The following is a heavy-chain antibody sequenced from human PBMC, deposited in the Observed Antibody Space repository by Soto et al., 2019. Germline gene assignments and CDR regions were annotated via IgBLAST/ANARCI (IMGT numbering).Heavy chain of an antibody. Sequence: GGSLRLSCVASGFTFGTYAIHWVRLAPGKGLQWVALISYEGSNTYYADSVKGRFTVSRDNSKNTLYLQMNSLRPEDTGVYYCARVTPGNNLYYFYGLDVWGQGTSVTSP. D-gene: IGHD1-1*01. V-gene: IGHV3-30-3*01. CDR2: ISYEGSNT. CDR1: GFTFGTYA. CDR3: ARVTPGNNLYYFYGLDV. J-gene: IGHJ6*02.